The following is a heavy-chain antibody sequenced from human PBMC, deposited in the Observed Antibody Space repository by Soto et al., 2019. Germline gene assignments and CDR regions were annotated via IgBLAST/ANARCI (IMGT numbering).Heavy chain of an antibody. Sequence: SVTLALTCAVSGGSIMSGPFSWTWILQPPGKGLEFIGSIYYTGGTYYNPSLKSRVTISLDRSKNQFSLSLSSVTAADTAVYYCARVYCSGFYCYHFDYWGQGALVTVSS. CDR1: GGSIMSGPFS. D-gene: IGHD3-22*01. V-gene: IGHV4-30-2*01. CDR2: IYYTGGT. J-gene: IGHJ4*02. CDR3: ARVYCSGFYCYHFDY.